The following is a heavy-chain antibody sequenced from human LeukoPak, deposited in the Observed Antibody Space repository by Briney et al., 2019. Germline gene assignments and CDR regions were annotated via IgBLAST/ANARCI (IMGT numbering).Heavy chain of an antibody. CDR1: GFTFSSYG. CDR2: IRYDGSNK. V-gene: IGHV3-30*02. Sequence: GGSLRLSCAASGFTFSSYGMHWVRQAPGKGLEWVAFIRYDGSNKYYADSVKGRFTISRDNSKNTLYLQMNSLRAVDTAVYYCAKAAAEAIYFDYWGQGTLVTVSS. J-gene: IGHJ4*02. D-gene: IGHD2-2*01. CDR3: AKAAAEAIYFDY.